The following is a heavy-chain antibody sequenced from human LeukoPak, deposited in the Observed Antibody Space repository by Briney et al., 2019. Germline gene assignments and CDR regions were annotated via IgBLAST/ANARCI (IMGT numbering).Heavy chain of an antibody. CDR2: IYHSGST. CDR1: GGSISSGGYS. J-gene: IGHJ6*02. V-gene: IGHV4-30-2*01. CDR3: AGSGSFYYYAMDV. D-gene: IGHD3-10*01. Sequence: PSETLSLTCAVSGGSISSGGYSWSWIRQPPGKGLEWIGYIYHSGSTYYNPSLKSRVTISVDRSKNQFSLKLSSVTAADTAVYYCAGSGSFYYYAMDVWGQGTTVTVSS.